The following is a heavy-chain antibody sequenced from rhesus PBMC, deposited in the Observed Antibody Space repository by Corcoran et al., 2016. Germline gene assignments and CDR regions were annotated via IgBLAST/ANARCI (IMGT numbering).Heavy chain of an antibody. CDR2: ICGSSGGA. D-gene: IGHD6-43*01. J-gene: IGHJ4*01. CDR1: GGSISSYNR. Sequence: QVELQESGPAVVKPSETLSLTCAVSGGSISSYNRWNLIRQSPGKGLEWFALICGSSGGAEYNPSLKSRVAITMDTAKNQFSLKLSSVTAADTAVYYCARHFTSSHFDYWGRGVLVTVSS. V-gene: IGHV4-93*02. CDR3: ARHFTSSHFDY.